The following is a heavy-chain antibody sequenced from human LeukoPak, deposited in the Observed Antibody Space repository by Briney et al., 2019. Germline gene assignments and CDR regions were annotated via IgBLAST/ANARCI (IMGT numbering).Heavy chain of an antibody. CDR1: GFPFSSYA. CDR3: ARAQVGAPTDL. V-gene: IGHV3-74*01. D-gene: IGHD1-26*01. J-gene: IGHJ5*02. CDR2: IHGDGDNI. Sequence: GGSLRLSCAASGFPFSSYAMYWVRQAPGKGPVWVARIHGDGDNISYADSVRGRFTISRDNAKDTLYLHMNSLRPEDTAVYYCARAQVGAPTDLWGQGTLVTVSS.